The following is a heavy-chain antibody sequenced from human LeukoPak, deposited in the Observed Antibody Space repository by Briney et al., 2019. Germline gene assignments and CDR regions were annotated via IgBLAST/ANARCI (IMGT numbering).Heavy chain of an antibody. D-gene: IGHD2-2*01. CDR1: GFTFSTYG. CDR2: IWYDGSNK. J-gene: IGHJ5*02. V-gene: IGHV3-33*01. Sequence: GGSLRLSCAASGFTFSTYGMHWVRQAPGKGLEWVALIWYDGSNKYSTDSVRGRFTISRDNSKNTLYLQMNSLRAEDTAVYYCARGKYCSSTSGIGDYFDPWGQGTLVTVSS. CDR3: ARGKYCSSTSGIGDYFDP.